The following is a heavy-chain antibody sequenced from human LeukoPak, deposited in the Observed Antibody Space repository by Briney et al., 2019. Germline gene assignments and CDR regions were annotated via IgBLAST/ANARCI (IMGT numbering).Heavy chain of an antibody. J-gene: IGHJ6*03. Sequence: SETLSLTCTVSGGPISSYYWSWIRQPPGKGLEWIGYIYYSGSTNYNPSLKSRVTISVDTSRDQFSLKLTSVTAADTAVYYCARVHFYGSGYMDVWGKGTTVTVSS. V-gene: IGHV4-59*01. D-gene: IGHD3-10*01. CDR2: IYYSGST. CDR3: ARVHFYGSGYMDV. CDR1: GGPISSYY.